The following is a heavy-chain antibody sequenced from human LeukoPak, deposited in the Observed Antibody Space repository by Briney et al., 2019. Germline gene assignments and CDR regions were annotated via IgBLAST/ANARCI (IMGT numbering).Heavy chain of an antibody. Sequence: GGALRLSCAASGFTVSSNYMSWVRQAPGKGLGWVSVIYSGGSTYYADSVKGRFTISRDNSKNTLYLQMNSLRAEDTAVYYCARVPRYSGSYLGNYYYGMDVWGQGTTVTVSS. CDR2: IYSGGST. J-gene: IGHJ6*02. D-gene: IGHD1-26*01. V-gene: IGHV3-53*01. CDR1: GFTVSSNY. CDR3: ARVPRYSGSYLGNYYYGMDV.